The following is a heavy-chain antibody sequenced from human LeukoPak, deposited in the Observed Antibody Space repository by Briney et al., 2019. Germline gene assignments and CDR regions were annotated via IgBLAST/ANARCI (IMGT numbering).Heavy chain of an antibody. J-gene: IGHJ5*02. V-gene: IGHV4-34*01. Sequence: SETLSLTCAVYGGSFSGCYWSWIRQPPGKGLEWIGEINHSGSTNYNPSLKSRVTISVDTSKNQFSLKLSSVTAADTAVYYCARGLGVRGVIITYNWFDPWGQGTLVTVSS. CDR2: INHSGST. CDR3: ARGLGVRGVIITYNWFDP. CDR1: GGSFSGCY. D-gene: IGHD3-10*01.